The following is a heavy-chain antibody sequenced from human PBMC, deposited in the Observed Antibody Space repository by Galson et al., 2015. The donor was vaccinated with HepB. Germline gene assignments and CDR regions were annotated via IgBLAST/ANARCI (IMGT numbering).Heavy chain of an antibody. V-gene: IGHV3-21*01. CDR1: GFTFSSYS. D-gene: IGHD6-6*01. Sequence: SLRLSCAASGFTFSSYSMNWVRQAPGKGLEWVSSISSSSSYIYYADSVKGRFTISRDNAKNSLYLQVNSLRAEDTAVYYCARDGYSSSSQYYYYYYMDVWGKGTTVTVSS. CDR2: ISSSSSYI. CDR3: ARDGYSSSSQYYYYYYMDV. J-gene: IGHJ6*03.